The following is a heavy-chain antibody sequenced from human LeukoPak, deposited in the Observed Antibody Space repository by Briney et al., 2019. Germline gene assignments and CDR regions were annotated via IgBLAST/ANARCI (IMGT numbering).Heavy chain of an antibody. Sequence: GGSLRLSCAASGFSFSTYWMTWVRQARGKGREGVASMKQEGSEEYYVDSVKGRFTISRDNAKNSLYLQMNSLGAEDTAVYYCARNKRDYDFWSGNYYYYMDVWGKGTTVTVSS. CDR3: ARNKRDYDFWSGNYYYYMDV. CDR2: MKQEGSEE. CDR1: GFSFSTYW. D-gene: IGHD3-3*01. V-gene: IGHV3-7*01. J-gene: IGHJ6*03.